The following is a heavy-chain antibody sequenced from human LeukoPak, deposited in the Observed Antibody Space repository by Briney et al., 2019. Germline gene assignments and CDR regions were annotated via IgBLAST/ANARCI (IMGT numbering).Heavy chain of an antibody. D-gene: IGHD3-10*01. CDR2: ISYDGSNK. Sequence: PGRSLRLSCAASGFTFSNYGMHWVRQAPGKGLEWVAVISYDGSNKYYADSVKGRFTISRDDSKNTLYLQMNSLRAEDTAVYYCAKYNIRSSWFGESWGQGMLVTVSS. J-gene: IGHJ5*02. V-gene: IGHV3-30*18. CDR3: AKYNIRSSWFGES. CDR1: GFTFSNYG.